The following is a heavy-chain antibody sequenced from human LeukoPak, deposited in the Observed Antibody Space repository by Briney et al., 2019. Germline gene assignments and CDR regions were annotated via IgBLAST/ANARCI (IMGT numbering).Heavy chain of an antibody. CDR2: TYYRSKWNN. V-gene: IGHV6-1*01. D-gene: IGHD2-21*01. CDR3: ARYSGLGVPDY. J-gene: IGHJ4*02. Sequence: SQTLSLTCAISGDSVSSKSAAWNWLRQSPSRGLEWLGRTYYRSKWNNGYAVSVRGRITINPDTSKNQFSLLLNSVTPEDTAVYYCARYSGLGVPDYWGQGTLVTVSS. CDR1: GDSVSSKSAA.